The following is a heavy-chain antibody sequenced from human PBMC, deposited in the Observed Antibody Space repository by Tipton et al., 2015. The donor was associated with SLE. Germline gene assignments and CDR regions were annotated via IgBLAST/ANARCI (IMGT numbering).Heavy chain of an antibody. V-gene: IGHV3-15*01. CDR1: GFTFSNAW. CDR2: IKSKTDGGTT. Sequence: GSLRLSCAASGFTFSNAWMRWVRQTPGKGLEWVGRIKSKTDGGTTDYAAPVKGRFTISRDDSKNTLYLQMNSLKTEDTAVYYCTTDRNYYGMDVWGQGTTVTVSS. CDR3: TTDRNYYGMDV. J-gene: IGHJ6*02.